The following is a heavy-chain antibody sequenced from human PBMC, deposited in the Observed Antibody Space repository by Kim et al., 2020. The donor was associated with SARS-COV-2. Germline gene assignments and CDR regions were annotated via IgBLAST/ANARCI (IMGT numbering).Heavy chain of an antibody. CDR2: ISGSGGST. CDR3: AKDYYGSGNNNWFDP. D-gene: IGHD3-10*01. J-gene: IGHJ5*02. Sequence: GGSLRLSCAASGFTFSSYAMSWVRQAPGKGLEWVSAISGSGGSTYYADSVKGRFTISRDNSKNTLYLQMNSLRAEDTAVYYCAKDYYGSGNNNWFDPWGQGTLVTVSS. V-gene: IGHV3-23*01. CDR1: GFTFSSYA.